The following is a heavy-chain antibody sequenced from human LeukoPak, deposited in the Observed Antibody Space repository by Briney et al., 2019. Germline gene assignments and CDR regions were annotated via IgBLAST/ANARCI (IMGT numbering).Heavy chain of an antibody. D-gene: IGHD3-22*01. J-gene: IGHJ4*02. Sequence: GGSLRLSCAASGFTFSSYAMSWVRQAPGKGLEWVSAISGSGGSTYYADSVKGRFTISSDNSKNTLYLQMNSLRAEDTAVYYCAKDTYYYDSSGYYLFDYWGQGTLVTVSS. V-gene: IGHV3-23*01. CDR1: GFTFSSYA. CDR3: AKDTYYYDSSGYYLFDY. CDR2: ISGSGGST.